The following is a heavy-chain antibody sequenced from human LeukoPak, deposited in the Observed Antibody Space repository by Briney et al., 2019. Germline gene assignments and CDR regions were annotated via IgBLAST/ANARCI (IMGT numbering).Heavy chain of an antibody. J-gene: IGHJ4*02. CDR1: GDSITSYY. CDR3: ARGFGSSWYYFDY. D-gene: IGHD6-13*01. Sequence: SETLSLTCTVSGDSITSYYWSWIRQAPGKGLDRIGYIYDSETTRYNPSLRSRVTISLDTSKKQFSLKLSSVTAADTAVYYCARGFGSSWYYFDYWGQGTLATVSS. V-gene: IGHV4-59*01. CDR2: IYDSETT.